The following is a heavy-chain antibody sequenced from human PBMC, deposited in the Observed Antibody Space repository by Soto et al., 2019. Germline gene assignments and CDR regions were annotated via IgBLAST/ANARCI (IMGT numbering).Heavy chain of an antibody. J-gene: IGHJ4*02. D-gene: IGHD6-19*01. CDR2: INPNSGVT. CDR3: ARGVSGWSPFDL. CDR1: GYTFTDYY. V-gene: IGHV1-2*04. Sequence: GASVKVSCKASGYTFTDYYVHWVRQAPGQGLEWMGWINPNSGVTNYAQKFQGWVTLTRDTSVSTAYMELSRLKSDDTAVFFCARGVSGWSPFDLWGQGTLVTVSS.